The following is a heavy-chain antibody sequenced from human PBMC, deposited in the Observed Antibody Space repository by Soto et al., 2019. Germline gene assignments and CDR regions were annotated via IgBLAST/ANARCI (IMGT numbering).Heavy chain of an antibody. J-gene: IGHJ5*02. CDR3: ARYHLGLQWYNWFDP. D-gene: IGHD4-4*01. CDR1: GGSISSYY. V-gene: IGHV4-59*01. Sequence: SETLSLTCTVSGGSISSYYWSWIRQPPGKGLEWIGYIYYSGSTNYNPSLKSRVTISVDTSKNQFSLKLSSVTAADTAVYYCARYHLGLQWYNWFDPWGQGTLVTVSS. CDR2: IYYSGST.